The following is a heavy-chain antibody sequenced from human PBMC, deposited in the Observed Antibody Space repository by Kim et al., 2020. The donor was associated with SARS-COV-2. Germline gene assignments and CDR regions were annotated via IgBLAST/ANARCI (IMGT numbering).Heavy chain of an antibody. CDR2: IYYTGST. D-gene: IGHD5-18*01. J-gene: IGHJ4*02. CDR3: ARGNLYSYGL. Sequence: SETLSLTCTVSGGSISSSNYYWGWIRQPPGKDLEWVGSIYYTGSTYYNPSLKSRVTISVDTSKNQFSLKLSSVTAADTAVYYCARGNLYSYGLWGQGTLVTVSS. V-gene: IGHV4-39*01. CDR1: GGSISSSNYY.